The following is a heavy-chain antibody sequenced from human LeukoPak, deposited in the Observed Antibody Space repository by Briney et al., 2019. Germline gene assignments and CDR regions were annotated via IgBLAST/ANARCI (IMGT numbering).Heavy chain of an antibody. D-gene: IGHD1-26*01. CDR3: ATRGIVGTTGFDY. J-gene: IGHJ4*02. V-gene: IGHV3-23*01. Sequence: SGGSLRLSCAASGFTFSSYAMTWVRQAPGKGLEWASAISPGESTYYADSVKGRFTISRDNSKNTLYLQMNSLRAEDTALYYCATRGIVGTTGFDYWGQGTLVTASS. CDR2: ISPGEST. CDR1: GFTFSSYA.